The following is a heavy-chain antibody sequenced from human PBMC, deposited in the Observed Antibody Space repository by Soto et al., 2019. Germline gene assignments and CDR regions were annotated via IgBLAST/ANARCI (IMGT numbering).Heavy chain of an antibody. CDR2: ISAHNGNT. J-gene: IGHJ4*02. D-gene: IGHD1-1*01. V-gene: IGHV1-18*01. Sequence: QVHLVQSGAEVKKPGASVKVSCKASGYTFTSYGITWVRQAPGQGREWMGWISAHNGNTDYAQKLQGRVIVTRDTSTSTAYMERRSLISDDTAVYYCARGRYGDYWGQGDLVTVSS. CDR1: GYTFTSYG. CDR3: ARGRYGDY.